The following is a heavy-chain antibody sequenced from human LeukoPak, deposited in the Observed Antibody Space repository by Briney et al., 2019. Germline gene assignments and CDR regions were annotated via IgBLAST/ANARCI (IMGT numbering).Heavy chain of an antibody. D-gene: IGHD1-26*01. V-gene: IGHV3-30*18. Sequence: GKSLRLSCAASGFTFSSYGMHWVRQAPGKGLEWVAVISYDGFDKYYSYSVKGRFTISRDNSKNTSLFLQMNSLRVEDTAVYYCAKGSGVGATTFADYWGRGTLVTVSS. CDR1: GFTFSSYG. CDR3: AKGSGVGATTFADY. J-gene: IGHJ4*02. CDR2: ISYDGFDK.